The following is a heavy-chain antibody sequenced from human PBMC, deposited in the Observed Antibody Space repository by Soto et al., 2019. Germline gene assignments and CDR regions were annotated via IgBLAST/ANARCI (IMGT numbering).Heavy chain of an antibody. D-gene: IGHD2-15*01. V-gene: IGHV1-2*04. CDR3: ARGSGRYCSGGSCLDMDV. CDR2: INPNSGGT. Sequence: ASAKVSCKASGYTFTGYYMHWVRQAPGQGLEWMGWINPNSGGTNYAQKFQGWVTMTTDTSISTAYMELSRLRSDDTAVYYCARGSGRYCSGGSCLDMDVWGQGTTVTVSS. CDR1: GYTFTGYY. J-gene: IGHJ6*02.